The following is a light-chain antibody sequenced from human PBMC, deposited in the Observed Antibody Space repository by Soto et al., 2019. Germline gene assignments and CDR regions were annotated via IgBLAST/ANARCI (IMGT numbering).Light chain of an antibody. Sequence: QSVLTQPRSVSGSPGQSVTISCTGTSSDVGGYSYVSWYQQHPGKAPKLMIYDATQRPSGVPDRFSGSESGNTASLTISGLQAEDEADYYCCSYTARDSYVFGTGTKVTVL. V-gene: IGLV2-11*01. CDR1: SSDVGGYSY. CDR3: CSYTARDSYV. J-gene: IGLJ1*01. CDR2: DAT.